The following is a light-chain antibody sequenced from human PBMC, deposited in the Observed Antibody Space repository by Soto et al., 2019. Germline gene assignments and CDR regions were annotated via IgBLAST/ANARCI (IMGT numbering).Light chain of an antibody. CDR2: EVT. Sequence: QSALTQPASVSGSPGQSITISCTGTSSDVGGYNYVSWYQQHPGKAPKLMIYEVTKRPSGVSNRFSGSKSGNTASLTISGLQPEDEADYYCCSYAGSSSSIFGTGTKVTVL. CDR3: CSYAGSSSSI. CDR1: SSDVGGYNY. V-gene: IGLV2-23*02. J-gene: IGLJ1*01.